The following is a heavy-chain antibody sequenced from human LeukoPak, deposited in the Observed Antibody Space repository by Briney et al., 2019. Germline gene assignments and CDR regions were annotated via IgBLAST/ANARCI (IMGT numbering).Heavy chain of an antibody. J-gene: IGHJ4*02. Sequence: GGSLRLSCAASGFTFNSYAFNWVRQAPGKGLEWVSYTSSSSNVIYYTDSVKGRFTISRGNARNLLSLQMNSLRAEDTAVYYCARGDPIYDFWSGGDYWGQGSLVTVSS. D-gene: IGHD3-3*01. V-gene: IGHV3-48*01. CDR1: GFTFNSYA. CDR2: TSSSSNVI. CDR3: ARGDPIYDFWSGGDY.